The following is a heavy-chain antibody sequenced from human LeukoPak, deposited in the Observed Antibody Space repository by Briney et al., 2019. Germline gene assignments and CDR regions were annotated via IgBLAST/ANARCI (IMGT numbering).Heavy chain of an antibody. D-gene: IGHD6-13*01. Sequence: SETLSLTSTVSGGSIRSYYWSWIRPPPGKGLEWIAYIYYSGSTNYNPSLKSRVTISVDTSKNQFSLKLSSVTAADTAVYYCARVYYSNSYDYWYFDLWGRGTLVTVSS. CDR1: GGSIRSYY. CDR3: ARVYYSNSYDYWYFDL. V-gene: IGHV4-59*01. CDR2: IYYSGST. J-gene: IGHJ2*01.